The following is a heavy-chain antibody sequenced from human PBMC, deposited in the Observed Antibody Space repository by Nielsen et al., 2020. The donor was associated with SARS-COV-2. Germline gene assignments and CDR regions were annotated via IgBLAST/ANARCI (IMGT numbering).Heavy chain of an antibody. Sequence: GSLRLSCTVSGGSISSYYWSWIRQPPGKGLEWIGYIYYSGSTNYNPSLKSRVTISVDTSKNQFSLKLSSVTAADTAVYYCARHTPLGYCSSTSCSALGHWGQGTLVTVSS. V-gene: IGHV4-59*08. J-gene: IGHJ4*02. D-gene: IGHD2-2*01. CDR3: ARHTPLGYCSSTSCSALGH. CDR1: GGSISSYY. CDR2: IYYSGST.